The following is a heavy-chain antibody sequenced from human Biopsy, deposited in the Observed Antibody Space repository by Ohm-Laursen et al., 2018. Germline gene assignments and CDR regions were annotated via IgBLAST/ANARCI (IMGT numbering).Heavy chain of an antibody. D-gene: IGHD3-10*01. CDR1: GGSISSDY. CDR2: IYYSGST. V-gene: IGHV4-59*08. Sequence: PGTLSLTCTVSGGSISSDYWSWIRQTPGKGLEWIGYIYYSGSTNYYPSLKSRVTMSVDTSKNQFSLKLSSVTAADTAVYFCARQYYGSGMLSYFDLWGRGTLVTVSS. J-gene: IGHJ2*01. CDR3: ARQYYGSGMLSYFDL.